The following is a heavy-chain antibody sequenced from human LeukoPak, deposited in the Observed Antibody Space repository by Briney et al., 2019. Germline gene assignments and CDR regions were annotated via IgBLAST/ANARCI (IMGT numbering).Heavy chain of an antibody. CDR1: GFAVSSNY. D-gene: IGHD2-15*01. Sequence: GGSLRLSCAASGFAVSSNYMSWVRQTPGKVLEWVSLICSGGSTYYADSVKGRFTISRDNSKNTLYLQMNSLRAEDTAVYYCARAICSGGKCYFDYWGQGTLVTVSS. CDR3: ARAICSGGKCYFDY. V-gene: IGHV3-53*01. CDR2: ICSGGST. J-gene: IGHJ4*02.